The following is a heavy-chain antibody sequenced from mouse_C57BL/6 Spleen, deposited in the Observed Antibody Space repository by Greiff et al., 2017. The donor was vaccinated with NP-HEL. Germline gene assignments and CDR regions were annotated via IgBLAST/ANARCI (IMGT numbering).Heavy chain of an antibody. CDR2: IDPSDSET. J-gene: IGHJ2*01. V-gene: IGHV1-52*01. Sequence: VQLQQPGAELVRPGSSVKLSCKASGYTFTSYWMHWVKQRPIQGLEWIGNIDPSDSETHYNQKFKDKATLTVDKSSSTAYMQLSSLTSEDSAVYYCASEGKGSWYFDYWGQGTTLTVSS. CDR1: GYTFTSYW. CDR3: ASEGKGSWYFDY.